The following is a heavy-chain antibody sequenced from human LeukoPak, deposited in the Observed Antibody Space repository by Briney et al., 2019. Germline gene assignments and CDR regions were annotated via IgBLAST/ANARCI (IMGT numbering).Heavy chain of an antibody. CDR3: ARGQYSSGWYDY. CDR2: INHSGST. D-gene: IGHD6-19*01. V-gene: IGHV4-34*01. J-gene: IGHJ4*02. Sequence: SETLSLTCAVYGGSFSGYHWSWIRPPPGKGLEWIGEINHSGSTNYNPSLKSRVTISVDTSKNQFSLKLSSVTAADTAVYYCARGQYSSGWYDYWGQGTLVTVSS. CDR1: GGSFSGYH.